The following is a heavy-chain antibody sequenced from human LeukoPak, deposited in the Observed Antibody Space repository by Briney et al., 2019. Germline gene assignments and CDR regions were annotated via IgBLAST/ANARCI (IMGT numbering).Heavy chain of an antibody. D-gene: IGHD1-26*01. V-gene: IGHV3-23*01. CDR3: AKGSRVGATVGDAFDI. CDR2: ISGSGGST. Sequence: GGSLRLSCAASGFTFSSYAMSWVRQAPGEGLEWVSAISGSGGSTYYADSVKGRFTISRDNSKNTLYLQMNSLRAEDTAVYYCAKGSRVGATVGDAFDIWGQGTMVTVSS. CDR1: GFTFSSYA. J-gene: IGHJ3*02.